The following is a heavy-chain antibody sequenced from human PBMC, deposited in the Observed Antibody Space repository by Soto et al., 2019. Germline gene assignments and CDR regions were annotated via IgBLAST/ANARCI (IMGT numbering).Heavy chain of an antibody. V-gene: IGHV4-4*07. Sequence: SETLSLTCTVSGGSISGHSWIWIRQPAGKGLEWIGHIYTSGSTSYNPSLRSRVTMSLDTSSNQIFLNLTSVTAADTAVFYCGRGRSYSVYDFWGPGTLVTVSS. D-gene: IGHD5-12*01. CDR3: GRGRSYSVYDF. CDR2: IYTSGST. CDR1: GGSISGHS. J-gene: IGHJ4*02.